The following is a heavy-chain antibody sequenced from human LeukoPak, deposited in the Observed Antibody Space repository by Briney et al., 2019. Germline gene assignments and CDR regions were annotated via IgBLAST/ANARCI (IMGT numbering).Heavy chain of an antibody. Sequence: ASVKVSCKASGATFSSYAISWVRQAPGQGLEWMGRIVPILGIANYAQKFQGRVTITADKSTSTAYMELSSLRSEDTAVYYCARDCSGGSCYSVLYFDYWGQGTLVTVSS. CDR2: IVPILGIA. D-gene: IGHD2-15*01. CDR1: GATFSSYA. V-gene: IGHV1-69*04. J-gene: IGHJ4*02. CDR3: ARDCSGGSCYSVLYFDY.